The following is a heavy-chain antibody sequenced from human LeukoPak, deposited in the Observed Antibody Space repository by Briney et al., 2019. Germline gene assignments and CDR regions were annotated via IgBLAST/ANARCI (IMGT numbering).Heavy chain of an antibody. D-gene: IGHD7-27*01. J-gene: IGHJ4*02. CDR1: GGSFSGYY. CDR2: INHSGST. CDR3: ARGRLNWGNFDD. Sequence: SETLSLTCAVYGGSFSGYYWSWIRQPPGKGLEWIGEINHSGSTNYNPSLKSRVTISADTSKNQFSLKLSSVTAADTAVYYCARGRLNWGNFDDWGQGTLVTVSS. V-gene: IGHV4-34*01.